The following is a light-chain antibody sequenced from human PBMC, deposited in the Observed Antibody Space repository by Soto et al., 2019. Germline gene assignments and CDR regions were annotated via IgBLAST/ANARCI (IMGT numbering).Light chain of an antibody. V-gene: IGKV1-39*01. CDR3: QRSYSTPRT. CDR1: QSISSY. J-gene: IGKJ3*01. CDR2: AAS. Sequence: DIQMTQSPSSLSASVGDRVTITCRASQSISSYLNWYQQKPGKVPKLLIYAASSLQSGVPSRFSGSGAGTDFTLTISSLQPEDFATYYCQRSYSTPRTFGPGTKVDIQ.